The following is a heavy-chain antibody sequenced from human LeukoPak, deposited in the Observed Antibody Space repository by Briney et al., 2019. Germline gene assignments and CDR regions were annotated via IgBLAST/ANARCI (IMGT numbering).Heavy chain of an antibody. CDR3: AREVTPYY. J-gene: IGHJ4*02. D-gene: IGHD2-21*02. CDR2: IKQDGSEK. V-gene: IGHV3-7*01. Sequence: GGSLRLSCAASGFPFDDYGMVWVRQAPGKGLEWVANIKQDGSEKYYVDSVKGRFTISRDNAKNSLYLQMNSLRAEDTAVYYCAREVTPYYWGQGTLVTVSS. CDR1: GFPFDDYG.